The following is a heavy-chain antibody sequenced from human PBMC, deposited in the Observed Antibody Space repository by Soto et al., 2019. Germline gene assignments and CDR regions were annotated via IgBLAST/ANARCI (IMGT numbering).Heavy chain of an antibody. D-gene: IGHD1-1*01. J-gene: IGHJ4*02. CDR2: FDREDGEG. CDR1: GYTLTALS. CDR3: ATDGDIYDRNDNYFDY. Sequence: QVQFLQSGAEVKKPGASVKVSCKVSGYTLTALSMHWVRQAPGKGPEWMGGFDREDGEGMYEQKFQGRLTMTEDTSTDTAYMEMSSLTSEDTAVYYCATDGDIYDRNDNYFDYWGQGTPVTVSS. V-gene: IGHV1-24*01.